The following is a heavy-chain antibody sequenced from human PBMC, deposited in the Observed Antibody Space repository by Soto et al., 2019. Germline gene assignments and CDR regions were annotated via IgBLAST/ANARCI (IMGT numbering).Heavy chain of an antibody. CDR2: ISSSSSYT. J-gene: IGHJ4*02. CDR1: GFTFSDYY. D-gene: IGHD4-17*01. Sequence: PGGSLRLSCAASGFTFSDYYMSWIRQAPGKGLEWVSYISSSSSYTNYADSVKGRFTISRDNAKNSLYLQINSLRAEDTAVYYCASSVQASDYQGTYYFDYWGQGTLVTVSS. CDR3: ASSVQASDYQGTYYFDY. V-gene: IGHV3-11*06.